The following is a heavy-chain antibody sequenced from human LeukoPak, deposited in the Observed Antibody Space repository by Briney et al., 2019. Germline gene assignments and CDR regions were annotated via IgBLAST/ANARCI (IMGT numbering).Heavy chain of an antibody. Sequence: GESLQISCKGSGYRFTSYWIGWVRQMPGKGLEWMGIIYPGDSDTRYSPSFQGQVTISADKSISTAYLQWSSLKASDTAMYYCARRGDSSGYSFDPWGQGTLVTVSS. D-gene: IGHD3-22*01. J-gene: IGHJ5*02. CDR2: IYPGDSDT. V-gene: IGHV5-51*01. CDR3: ARRGDSSGYSFDP. CDR1: GYRFTSYW.